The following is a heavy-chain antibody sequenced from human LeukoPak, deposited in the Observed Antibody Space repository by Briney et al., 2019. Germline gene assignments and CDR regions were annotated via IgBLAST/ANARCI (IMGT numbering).Heavy chain of an antibody. CDR2: IYYSGST. V-gene: IGHV4-30-4*08. CDR3: ARALEWFETTDY. Sequence: SETLSLTCTVSGGSISSGDYYWRWIRQPPGKGLEWIGYIYYSGSTYYNPSLKSRVTISVDTSKNQFSLKPSSVTAADTAVYYCARALEWFETTDYWGQGTLVTVSS. CDR1: GGSISSGDYY. J-gene: IGHJ4*02. D-gene: IGHD3-3*01.